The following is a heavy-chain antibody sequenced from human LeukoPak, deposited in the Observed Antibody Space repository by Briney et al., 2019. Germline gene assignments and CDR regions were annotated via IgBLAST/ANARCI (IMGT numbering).Heavy chain of an antibody. CDR1: GYTLTELS. V-gene: IGHV1-24*01. CDR2: FDPEDGET. Sequence: ASVKVSCKVSGYTLTELSMHWVRQAPGKGLEWMGGFDPEDGETIYAQKFQGRVTMIEDTSTDTAYMELSSLRSEDTAVYYCATLWGSRDYWGQGTLVTVSS. J-gene: IGHJ4*02. D-gene: IGHD3-10*01. CDR3: ATLWGSRDY.